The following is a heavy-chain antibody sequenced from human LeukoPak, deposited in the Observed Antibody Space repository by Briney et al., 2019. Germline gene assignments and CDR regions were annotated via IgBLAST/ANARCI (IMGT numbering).Heavy chain of an antibody. D-gene: IGHD1-14*01. CDR1: GTTFTTRA. Sequence: PGASLRLSCVASGTTFTTRAMSWVRQIPGKGLEWVSSIRDSGVVTHYADSVQGRFTISRDNSKSTLYLHMDNLRVADTAVYYCATTYIYNGIPGWFDPWGQGTQVTVSS. J-gene: IGHJ5*02. CDR3: ATTYIYNGIPGWFDP. CDR2: IRDSGVVT. V-gene: IGHV3-23*01.